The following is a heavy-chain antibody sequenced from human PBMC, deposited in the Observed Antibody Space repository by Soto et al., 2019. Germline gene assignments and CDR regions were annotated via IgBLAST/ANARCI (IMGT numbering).Heavy chain of an antibody. CDR2: INPNSGGT. J-gene: IGHJ6*02. CDR1: GYTFTGYY. V-gene: IGHV1-2*02. Sequence: GASVKVSCKASGYTFTGYYMHWVRQAPGQGLEWMGWINPNSGGTNYAQKFQDRVTIVADASTTTAYMELSGLRSEDTAIYYCAKDRRADWESYYYYAMDVWGQGTTVTVP. D-gene: IGHD1-26*01. CDR3: AKDRRADWESYYYYAMDV.